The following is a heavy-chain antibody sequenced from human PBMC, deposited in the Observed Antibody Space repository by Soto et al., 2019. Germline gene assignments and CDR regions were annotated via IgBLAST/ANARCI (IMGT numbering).Heavy chain of an antibody. CDR3: AKVLSSGSYSGALEY. V-gene: IGHV3-23*01. J-gene: IGHJ4*02. Sequence: VGSLRLSCVPSGFSITSFAMSWFRQAPGKGLEWASAISASGGSSYADSVKGRFTISRDNSKNTLYLQMNSLRVEDTAVYYCAKVLSSGSYSGALEYWGQGALVTVSS. CDR2: ISASGGSS. D-gene: IGHD1-26*01. CDR1: GFSITSFA.